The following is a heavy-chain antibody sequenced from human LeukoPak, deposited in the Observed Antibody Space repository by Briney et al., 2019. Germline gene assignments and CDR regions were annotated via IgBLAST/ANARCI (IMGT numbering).Heavy chain of an antibody. J-gene: IGHJ4*02. Sequence: GASVKVSCKASGYTFTGYYMHWVRQAPGQGLEWMGWINPNSGGTNYAQKFQGRVTMTRDTSISTAYMELSRLRSDDTAVYYCARDIFEDIVVVPAANWGQGTLVTVSS. D-gene: IGHD2-2*01. CDR1: GYTFTGYY. V-gene: IGHV1-2*02. CDR3: ARDIFEDIVVVPAAN. CDR2: INPNSGGT.